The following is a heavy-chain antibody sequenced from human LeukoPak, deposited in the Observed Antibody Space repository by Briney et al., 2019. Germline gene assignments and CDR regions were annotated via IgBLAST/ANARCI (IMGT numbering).Heavy chain of an antibody. D-gene: IGHD2-2*01. CDR3: VRQLLLLYYYMDV. Sequence: GGTLRLSCAASGFIFSSHGMNWVRQAPGKGLEWVAVISYDGSNKYYADSVKGRFTISRDNSKNTLYLRMNSLRAEDTAVYYCVRQLLLLYYYMDVWGKGTTVTVSS. CDR1: GFIFSSHG. CDR2: ISYDGSNK. J-gene: IGHJ6*03. V-gene: IGHV3-30*03.